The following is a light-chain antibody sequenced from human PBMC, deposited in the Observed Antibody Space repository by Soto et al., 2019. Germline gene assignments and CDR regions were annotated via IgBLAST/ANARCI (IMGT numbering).Light chain of an antibody. CDR2: DAS. CDR1: QSIGSS. V-gene: IGKV3-11*01. J-gene: IGKJ1*01. CDR3: QQRSEWPRT. Sequence: EIVLTQSPATLSLSPGERATLSCRASQSIGSSLAWYQQKPGQAPRLLIYDASSRATGFPARFSSSGSGTDFTLTIGSLEPEDFAVYYCQQRSEWPRTFGQGTKVDIK.